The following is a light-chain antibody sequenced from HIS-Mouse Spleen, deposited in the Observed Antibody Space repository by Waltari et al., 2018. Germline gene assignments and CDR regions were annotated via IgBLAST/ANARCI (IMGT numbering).Light chain of an antibody. CDR1: QSVSSSY. CDR2: GAS. Sequence: EIVLTQSPGTLSLSPGERATLSCRASQSVSSSYLAWYPQKPGQAPRLRSYGASSRATGIPDRFSGSGSGTDFTLTISRLEPEDFAVYYCQQYGSSSITFGQGTRLEIK. J-gene: IGKJ5*01. CDR3: QQYGSSSIT. V-gene: IGKV3-20*01.